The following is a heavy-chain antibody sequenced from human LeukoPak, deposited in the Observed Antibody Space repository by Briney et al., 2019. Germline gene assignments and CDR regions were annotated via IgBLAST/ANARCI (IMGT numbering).Heavy chain of an antibody. D-gene: IGHD2-15*01. J-gene: IGHJ6*03. V-gene: IGHV4-39*01. CDR3: ARRGLRLRGPGISYYYYYMDV. CDR1: GGSISSSSYY. CDR2: IYYSGST. Sequence: SETLALTCTVSGGSISSSSYYWGWIRQPPGKGLEWIGSIYYSGSTYYNPSLKSRVTISVDTSKNQFSLKLSSVTAADMAVYYCARRGLRLRGPGISYYYYYMDVWGKGTTVTVSS.